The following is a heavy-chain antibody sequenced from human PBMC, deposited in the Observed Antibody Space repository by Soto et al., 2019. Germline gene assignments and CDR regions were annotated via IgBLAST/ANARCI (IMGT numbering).Heavy chain of an antibody. J-gene: IGHJ6*02. CDR2: IYTSGST. CDR1: GGSTSSYY. Sequence: SETLSLTCTVSGGSTSSYYWSWIRQPAGKGLEWIGRIYTSGSTNYNPSLKSRVTMSVDTSKNQFSLKLSSVTAADTAVYYCARDSASGYTHYYYYGMDVWGQGTTVTVSS. V-gene: IGHV4-4*07. CDR3: ARDSASGYTHYYYYGMDV. D-gene: IGHD3-22*01.